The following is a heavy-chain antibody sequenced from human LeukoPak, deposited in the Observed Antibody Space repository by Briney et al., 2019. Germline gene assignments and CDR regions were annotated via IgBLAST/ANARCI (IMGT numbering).Heavy chain of an antibody. Sequence: PGGSLRLSCAASGFTFSTYSMNWVRQAPGKGLEWVSYISSSGNTIYHADSVKGRFTISRDNAKNSLYLQMNSLRAEDTAVYYCARGVKGSNAYWGQGTLVTVSS. CDR2: ISSSGNTI. CDR3: ARGVKGSNAY. D-gene: IGHD3-10*01. J-gene: IGHJ4*02. CDR1: GFTFSTYS. V-gene: IGHV3-48*01.